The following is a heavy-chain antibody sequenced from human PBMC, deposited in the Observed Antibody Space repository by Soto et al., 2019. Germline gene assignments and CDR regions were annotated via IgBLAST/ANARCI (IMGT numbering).Heavy chain of an antibody. V-gene: IGHV1-18*01. D-gene: IGHD6-6*01. Sequence: QVQLVQSGAEVKKPGASVKVSCQASGYTFTSYGISWVRQAPGQGLEWMGWISAYNGNTNYAQKLQGRVTMTTDTSTSTAYMELRSLRSDDTAVYYCAIGKRLAARVFYYYNMDVWGKGTTVTVSS. CDR2: ISAYNGNT. CDR3: AIGKRLAARVFYYYNMDV. CDR1: GYTFTSYG. J-gene: IGHJ6*03.